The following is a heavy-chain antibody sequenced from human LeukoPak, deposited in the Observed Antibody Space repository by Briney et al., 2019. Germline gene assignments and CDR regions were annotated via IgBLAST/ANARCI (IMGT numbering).Heavy chain of an antibody. Sequence: SGGSLRLSCAASGFTFSSYAMSWVRQAPGKGLEWASAISGSGGSTYYADSVKGRFTISRDNSKNTLYLQMNSLRAEDTAVYYCAKSGPGYSSGWYDYWGQGTLVTVSS. V-gene: IGHV3-23*01. CDR3: AKSGPGYSSGWYDY. CDR1: GFTFSSYA. CDR2: ISGSGGST. J-gene: IGHJ4*02. D-gene: IGHD6-19*01.